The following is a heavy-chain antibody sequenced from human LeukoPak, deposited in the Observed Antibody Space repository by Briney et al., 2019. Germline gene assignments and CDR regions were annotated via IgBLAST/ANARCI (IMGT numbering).Heavy chain of an antibody. CDR1: GGSISRNIYY. CDR3: ARGTEAGYCSGGNCYKPLDY. J-gene: IGHJ4*02. Sequence: SETLSLTCSVSGGSISRNIYYWTWIRQHPGKGLEWIGYIYYSGSTYYNPSLKSRVTISVATSKNQFSLKLSSVTAADTAIYYCARGTEAGYCSGGNCYKPLDYWGQGTLVTVSS. V-gene: IGHV4-31*03. CDR2: IYYSGST. D-gene: IGHD2-15*01.